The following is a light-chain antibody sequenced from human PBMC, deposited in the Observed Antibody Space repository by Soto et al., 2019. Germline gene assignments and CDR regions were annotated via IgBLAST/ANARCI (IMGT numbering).Light chain of an antibody. CDR1: QSISSW. CDR3: QQYNSYLYT. Sequence: DIQMTQSPSTLSASVGDRVTITCRASQSISSWLAWYQQKPGKAPKLLIYDASSLECGVPSRFSGSGSGTEFTLTTSSLQPDDFATYYCQQYNSYLYTFGQGTKLEIK. J-gene: IGKJ2*01. V-gene: IGKV1-5*01. CDR2: DAS.